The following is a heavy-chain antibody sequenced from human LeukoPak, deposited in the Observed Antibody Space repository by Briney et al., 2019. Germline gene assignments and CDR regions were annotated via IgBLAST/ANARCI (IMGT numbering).Heavy chain of an antibody. CDR1: GFTFDDYA. CDR2: ISWNSGSI. Sequence: GGSLRLSCAASGFTFDDYAMHWVRHAPGKGLEWVSGISWNSGSIGYADSVKGRFTISRDNAKNSLYLQMNSLRAEDTALYYCAVTGTPDPFDYWGQGTLVTVSS. D-gene: IGHD1-20*01. CDR3: AVTGTPDPFDY. V-gene: IGHV3-9*01. J-gene: IGHJ4*02.